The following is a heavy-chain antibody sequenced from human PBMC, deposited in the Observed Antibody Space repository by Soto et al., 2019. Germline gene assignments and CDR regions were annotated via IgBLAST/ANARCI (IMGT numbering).Heavy chain of an antibody. CDR2: ISWKSDIL. J-gene: IGHJ4*02. CDR1: GVTLDDYA. CDR3: VKDSSGWNPEYDY. V-gene: IGHV3-9*01. D-gene: IGHD6-19*01. Sequence: EVELVESGGGLVQPGRSLRLSCEGSGVTLDDYAMHWVRQAPGKGMEWVTSISWKSDILGYAHSVRGRFTISRDNARNALHLQMARLRVEDTALYYCVKDSSGWNPEYDYWGQGTLVTVSS.